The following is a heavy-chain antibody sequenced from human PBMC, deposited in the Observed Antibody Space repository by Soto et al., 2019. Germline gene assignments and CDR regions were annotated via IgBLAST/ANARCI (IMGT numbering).Heavy chain of an antibody. J-gene: IGHJ4*02. Sequence: PGGSLRLSCAASGFTFDDYAMHWLRQAPGKGLEWVSGISWNSGSIGYADSVKGRFTISRDNAKNSLYLQMNSLRAEDTALYYCAKGYYDSSGSMDYFDYWGQGTLVTVSS. CDR3: AKGYYDSSGSMDYFDY. CDR2: ISWNSGSI. CDR1: GFTFDDYA. V-gene: IGHV3-9*01. D-gene: IGHD3-22*01.